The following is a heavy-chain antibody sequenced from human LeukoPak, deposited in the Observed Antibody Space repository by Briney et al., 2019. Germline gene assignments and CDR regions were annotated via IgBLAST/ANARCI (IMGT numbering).Heavy chain of an antibody. J-gene: IGHJ4*02. CDR2: ISSSSSYI. D-gene: IGHD5-18*01. CDR3: ASGSYGKFDC. V-gene: IGHV3-21*01. CDR1: GFTFSTYP. Sequence: PGGSLRLSCEASGFTFSTYPMIWLGQAPGEGLEWVSSISSSSSYIFYADSLKGRFTISRDNAKNSLFLQMNSLRAEDTAVYYCASGSYGKFDCWGQGTLVSVCS.